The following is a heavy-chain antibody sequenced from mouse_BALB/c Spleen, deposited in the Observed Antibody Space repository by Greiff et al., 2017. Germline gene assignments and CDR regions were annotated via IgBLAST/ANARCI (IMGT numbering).Heavy chain of an antibody. J-gene: IGHJ3*01. Sequence: QVQLKESGAELVRPGTSVKVSCKASGYAFTNYLIEWVKQRPGQGLEWIGVINPGSGGTNYNEKFKGKATLTADKSSSTAYMQLSSLTSDDSAVYFCARRGPSTATWFAYWGQGTLVTVSA. CDR2: INPGSGGT. V-gene: IGHV1-54*01. CDR1: GYAFTNYL. D-gene: IGHD1-2*01. CDR3: ARRGPSTATWFAY.